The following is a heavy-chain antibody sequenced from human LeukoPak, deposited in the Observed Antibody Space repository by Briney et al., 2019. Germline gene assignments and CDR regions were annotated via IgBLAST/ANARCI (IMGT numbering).Heavy chain of an antibody. CDR1: GFTFSVYA. J-gene: IGHJ4*02. Sequence: GGSLRLSCAASGFTFSVYAMSWVRQAPGKGLEWVSAISGRGDNNDNTYYADSVKGQFTISRDNSKNTLYLQMSSLRAEDAAVYYCAKSGSTSWYLDYWGQGTLVTVSS. D-gene: IGHD6-13*01. CDR2: ISGRGDNNDNT. CDR3: AKSGSTSWYLDY. V-gene: IGHV3-23*01.